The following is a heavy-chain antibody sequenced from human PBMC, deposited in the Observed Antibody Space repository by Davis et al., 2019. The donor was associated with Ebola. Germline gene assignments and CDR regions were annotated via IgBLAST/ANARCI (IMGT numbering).Heavy chain of an antibody. CDR1: GYTFTSYY. J-gene: IGHJ6*04. CDR2: INPNSGGT. D-gene: IGHD2-21*02. CDR3: ARVRYCGGDCSKNYYYGMDV. Sequence: AASVKVSCKASGYTFTSYYMHWVRQAPGQGLEWMGRINPNSGGTNYAQKFQARVTMTRDTSISTAYMELSRLRSDDTAVYYCARVRYCGGDCSKNYYYGMDVWGKGTTVTVSS. V-gene: IGHV1-2*06.